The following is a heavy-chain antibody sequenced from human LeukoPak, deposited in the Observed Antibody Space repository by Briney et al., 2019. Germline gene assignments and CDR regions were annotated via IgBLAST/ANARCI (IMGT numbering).Heavy chain of an antibody. Sequence: SGGSLRLSCAASGFTVSSYYMLWVRQAPGKGLEWVSVMYSGSSTDYADSVKGRVAISRDNSQNTVFLQMSSVRVEDTAVYYCARSYSNHLFGMDVWGQGTAFTVSS. J-gene: IGHJ6*02. CDR3: ARSYSNHLFGMDV. V-gene: IGHV3-66*01. CDR2: MYSGSST. D-gene: IGHD4-11*01. CDR1: GFTVSSYY.